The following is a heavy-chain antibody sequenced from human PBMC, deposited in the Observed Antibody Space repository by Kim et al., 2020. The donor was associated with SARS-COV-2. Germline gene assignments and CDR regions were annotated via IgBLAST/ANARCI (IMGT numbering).Heavy chain of an antibody. CDR3: ARDLFHTGFDY. CDR1: GYIFTNFA. V-gene: IGHV1-3*01. J-gene: IGHJ4*02. D-gene: IGHD2-8*02. CDR2: INAGTGNT. Sequence: ASLKVSCKASGYIFTNFAIQWVRQAPGQRLEWMGWINAGTGNTKFSQQFQGRVTFTRDTSANTDYMELSSLGSEDTAVYYCARDLFHTGFDYWGQGTLVAVSS.